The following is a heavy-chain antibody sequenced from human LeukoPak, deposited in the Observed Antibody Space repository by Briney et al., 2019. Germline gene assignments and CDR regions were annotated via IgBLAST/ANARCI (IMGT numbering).Heavy chain of an antibody. Sequence: GGSLRLSCAASGFTFSSYSMNWVRQAPGKGLEWVSAISGSGGSTYYADSVKGRFTISRDNSKNTLYLQMNSLRAEDTAVYYCAKGFWSGYPMRWFDPWGQGTLVTVSS. V-gene: IGHV3-23*01. CDR2: ISGSGGST. D-gene: IGHD3-3*01. CDR1: GFTFSSYS. J-gene: IGHJ5*02. CDR3: AKGFWSGYPMRWFDP.